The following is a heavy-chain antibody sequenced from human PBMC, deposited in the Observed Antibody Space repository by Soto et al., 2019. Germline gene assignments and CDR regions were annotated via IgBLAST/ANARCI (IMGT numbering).Heavy chain of an antibody. J-gene: IGHJ6*02. V-gene: IGHV1-8*01. Sequence: ASVKVSCKASGYTFTSYDINWVRQATGQGLEWMGWMNPNSGNTGYAQKFQGRVTMTRNTSISTAYMELSSLRSEDTAVYYCARFGLAADGTLYGMDVWGQGTTVTVSS. CDR1: GYTFTSYD. CDR3: ARFGLAADGTLYGMDV. CDR2: MNPNSGNT. D-gene: IGHD6-13*01.